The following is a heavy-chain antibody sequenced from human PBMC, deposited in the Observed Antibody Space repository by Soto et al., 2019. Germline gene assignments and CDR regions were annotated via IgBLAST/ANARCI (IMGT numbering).Heavy chain of an antibody. J-gene: IGHJ6*02. CDR2: IWSDGSRQ. CDR3: AGEPRGGAYEMDV. V-gene: IGHV3-33*08. CDR1: RLTFTTYD. D-gene: IGHD3-3*01. Sequence: QVQLVESGGAVVQPATSLRLSCAASRLTFTTYDMHWVRQAPGKGLEWVALIWSDGSRQFYGDSVKGRFTISRDNSKNTLSLQMNSLRVEATAVYYCAGEPRGGAYEMDVWGQGTKVTVAS.